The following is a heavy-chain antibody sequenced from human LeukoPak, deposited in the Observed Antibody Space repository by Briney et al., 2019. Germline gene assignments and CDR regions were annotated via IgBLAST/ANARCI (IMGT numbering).Heavy chain of an antibody. CDR2: INHRGST. Sequence: PSETLSLTCAVYGGSFSGHHWSWIRQPPGKGLEWIGEINHRGSTNYNPSLKSRVTMSVDTSKNQFSLKLSSVTAADTAVYYCARGRGAARFVTIEFDYWGQGALVTVSS. V-gene: IGHV4-34*01. CDR3: ARGRGAARFVTIEFDY. D-gene: IGHD6-6*01. CDR1: GGSFSGHH. J-gene: IGHJ4*02.